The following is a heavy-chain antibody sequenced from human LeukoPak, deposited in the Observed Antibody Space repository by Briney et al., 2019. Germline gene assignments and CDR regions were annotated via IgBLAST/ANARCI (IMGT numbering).Heavy chain of an antibody. V-gene: IGHV4-4*02. CDR2: IYHSGST. J-gene: IGHJ4*02. CDR3: ASLRGAIFGVVISYYFDY. Sequence: SETLSLTCAVSGGSISSSNWWSWVRQPPGKGVEWIGEIYHSGSTNYNPSLKSRVTISVDKSKNQFSLKLSSVTAADTAVYYCASLRGAIFGVVISYYFDYWGQGTLVTVSS. D-gene: IGHD3-3*01. CDR1: GGSISSSNW.